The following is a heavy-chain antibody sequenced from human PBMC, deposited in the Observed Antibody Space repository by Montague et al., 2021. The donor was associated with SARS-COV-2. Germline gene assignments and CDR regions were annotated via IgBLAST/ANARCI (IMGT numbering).Heavy chain of an antibody. CDR2: IYFSGST. CDR3: ARFLADGGVIYNWFDT. V-gene: IGHV4-59*08. Sequence: SETLSLTCTVSGGSLTSYYWNWIRQSPGKGLEWIGHIYFSGSTNYNPSLRSRVTISADTSRNQFSLKLDSVTAADTAVYSCARFLADGGVIYNWFDTWGQGALVTVSS. J-gene: IGHJ5*02. CDR1: GGSLTSYY. D-gene: IGHD3-16*01.